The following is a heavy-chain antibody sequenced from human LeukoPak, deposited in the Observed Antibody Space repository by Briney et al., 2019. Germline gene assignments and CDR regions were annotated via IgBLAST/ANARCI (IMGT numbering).Heavy chain of an antibody. CDR3: AKDRSVKSGRIFDY. V-gene: IGHV3-74*01. J-gene: IGHJ4*02. CDR1: GLTFSSYW. Sequence: GGSLRLSCAASGLTFSSYWMHSVRQAPGKRLVWVSRINTVDSNTRYADSVKGRFTISRDNAKNTLFLQMNSLRAEDTAVYYCAKDRSVKSGRIFDYWGQGTLVTVSS. D-gene: IGHD3-10*01. CDR2: INTVDSNT.